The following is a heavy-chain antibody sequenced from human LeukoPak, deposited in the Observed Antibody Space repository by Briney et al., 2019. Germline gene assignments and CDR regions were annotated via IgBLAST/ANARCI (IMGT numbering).Heavy chain of an antibody. CDR2: MNPDSGDT. V-gene: IGHV1-8*02. D-gene: IGHD3-22*01. Sequence: ASVKVSCKASGYTFTSYGINWVRQATGQGLEWMGWMNPDSGDTGYAPKFQGRVTMTRNTAISTAYMELSSLRSEDTAAYYCARGRTDYYDSSGSFPALGYWGQGTLVTVSS. CDR1: GYTFTSYG. J-gene: IGHJ4*02. CDR3: ARGRTDYYDSSGSFPALGY.